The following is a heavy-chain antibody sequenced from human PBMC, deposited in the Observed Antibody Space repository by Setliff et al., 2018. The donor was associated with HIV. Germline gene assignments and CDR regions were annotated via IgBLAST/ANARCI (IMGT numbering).Heavy chain of an antibody. Sequence: GASVKVSCKASGGTFSSYAMSWVRQAPGQGLEWMGGIIPIFGTANYAQKFQGRVTITADESTSTAYMELSSLRSEDTAVYYCASSITVAAGRSHYYYAMDVWGQGTTVTVSS. D-gene: IGHD1-20*01. CDR3: ASSITVAAGRSHYYYAMDV. CDR1: GGTFSSYA. J-gene: IGHJ6*02. V-gene: IGHV1-69*13. CDR2: IIPIFGTA.